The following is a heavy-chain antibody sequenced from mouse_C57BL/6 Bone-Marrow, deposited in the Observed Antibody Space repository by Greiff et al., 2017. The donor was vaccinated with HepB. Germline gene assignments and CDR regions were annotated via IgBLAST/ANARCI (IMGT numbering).Heavy chain of an antibody. Sequence: VQLQQPGAELVRPGTSVKLSCKASGYTFTSYWMHWVKQRPGQGLEWIGVIDPSDSYTNYNQKFKGKATLTVDTSSSTAYMQLSSLTSEDSAVYYCARSRGEGWFAYWGQGTLVTVSA. CDR2: IDPSDSYT. CDR1: GYTFTSYW. J-gene: IGHJ3*01. CDR3: ARSRGEGWFAY. V-gene: IGHV1-59*01.